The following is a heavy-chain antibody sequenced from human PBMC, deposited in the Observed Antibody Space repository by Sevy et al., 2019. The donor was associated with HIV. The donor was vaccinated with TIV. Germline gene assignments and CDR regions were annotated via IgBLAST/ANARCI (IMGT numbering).Heavy chain of an antibody. V-gene: IGHV3-21*01. CDR3: ASSWRRSAEYGMDV. D-gene: IGHD6-13*01. CDR2: ISSSSSYI. J-gene: IGHJ6*02. Sequence: GGSVRLSCAASGFTFSSYSMNWVRQAPGKGLEWVSSISSSSSYIYYADSVKGRFTISRDNAKNSLYLQMNSLRAEDTAVYYCASSWRRSAEYGMDVWGQGTTVTVSS. CDR1: GFTFSSYS.